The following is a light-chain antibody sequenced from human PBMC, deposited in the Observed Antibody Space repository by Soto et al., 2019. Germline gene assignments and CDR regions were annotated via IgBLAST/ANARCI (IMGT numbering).Light chain of an antibody. CDR1: QSLIHSDGNTY. V-gene: IGKV2-30*02. CDR2: EVS. J-gene: IGKJ1*01. CDR3: MQGTHWPWT. Sequence: DVVMTQSPLSLPVTLGQPASISCRSSQSLIHSDGNTYLNWFQQRPGQSPRRLIYEVSDRDSGVPARFSGSGSGPDFTLKIISVEAEDVGVYYCMQGTHWPWTFGQGTEVELK.